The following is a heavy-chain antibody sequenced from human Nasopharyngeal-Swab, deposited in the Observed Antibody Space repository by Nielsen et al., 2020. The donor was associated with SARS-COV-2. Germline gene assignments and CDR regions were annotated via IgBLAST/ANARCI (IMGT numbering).Heavy chain of an antibody. CDR1: GFTSSSYW. J-gene: IGHJ4*02. Sequence: GGSLRLSCAASGFTSSSYWMSWVRQAPGKGLEWVAHIKQGGTQQYYVDSVKGRFTISRDNAKNSLYLQMNSLRADDTAVYYCTRYCSTTSCPRGFDYWGQGTLVTVSS. CDR3: TRYCSTTSCPRGFDY. V-gene: IGHV3-7*01. CDR2: IKQGGTQQ. D-gene: IGHD2-2*01.